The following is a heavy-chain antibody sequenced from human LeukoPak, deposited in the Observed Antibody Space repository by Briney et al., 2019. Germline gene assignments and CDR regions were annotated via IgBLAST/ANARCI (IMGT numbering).Heavy chain of an antibody. Sequence: SETLSLTCTVSGYSISSGYYRGWIRQPPGKGLEWIESMYHSGSTYYNPSLKSRVTMSVDTSKNQFSLKLSSVTAADTAVYYCARGRGQQLGNFDYWGQGTLVTVSS. CDR3: ARGRGQQLGNFDY. D-gene: IGHD6-13*01. V-gene: IGHV4-38-2*02. CDR1: GYSISSGYY. J-gene: IGHJ4*02. CDR2: MYHSGST.